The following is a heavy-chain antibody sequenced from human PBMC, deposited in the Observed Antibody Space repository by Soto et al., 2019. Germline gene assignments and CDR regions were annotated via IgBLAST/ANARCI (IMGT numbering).Heavy chain of an antibody. Sequence: QVQLVESGGGVVQPGRSLRLSCAASGFTFSSYAMHWVRQAPGKGLEWVAVISYDGSNKYYADSVKGRFTISRDNSKNTLYLQMNSQRAEDTAVYYCARARLDTPALDYWGQGTLVTVSS. V-gene: IGHV3-30-3*01. CDR1: GFTFSSYA. J-gene: IGHJ4*02. CDR2: ISYDGSNK. CDR3: ARARLDTPALDY. D-gene: IGHD2-2*01.